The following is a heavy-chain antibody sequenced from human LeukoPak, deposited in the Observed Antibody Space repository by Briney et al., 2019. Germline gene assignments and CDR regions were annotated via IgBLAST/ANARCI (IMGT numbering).Heavy chain of an antibody. V-gene: IGHV3-30*04. D-gene: IGHD5-12*01. Sequence: GGSLRLSCAASGFNFAYFAVHWVRQPPGKGLEWVAVISYDGSDKKHADSVKGRFTISRDNSNNTVFLQMNSLSPDDTAVYYCAKDTGYSGNDTPSHWGQGTLVTVSS. CDR3: AKDTGYSGNDTPSH. CDR2: ISYDGSDK. CDR1: GFNFAYFA. J-gene: IGHJ4*02.